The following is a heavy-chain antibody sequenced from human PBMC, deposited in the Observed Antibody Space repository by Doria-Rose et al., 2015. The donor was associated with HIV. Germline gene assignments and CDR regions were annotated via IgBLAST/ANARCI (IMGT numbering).Heavy chain of an antibody. Sequence: VQLVQSGGGLVRPGGYLRLSCATSRFTFSSHRINWVRQAPGKGLEWVSSISSTSAYINYADSVRVRFTISRDNARNSLYLQMDSLRAEDTAIYYCATGVTLDYWGQGTLVTVSS. V-gene: IGHV3-21*01. D-gene: IGHD3-10*01. CDR1: RFTFSSHR. J-gene: IGHJ4*02. CDR2: ISSTSAYI. CDR3: ATGVTLDY.